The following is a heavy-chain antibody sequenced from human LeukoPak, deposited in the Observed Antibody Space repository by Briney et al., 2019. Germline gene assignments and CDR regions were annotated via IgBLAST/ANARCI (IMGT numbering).Heavy chain of an antibody. Sequence: SETLSLTCTVSGGSIRSYYWSWIRQPPGKGLEWIGYIYYSGSTNYNPSLKRRVTISVDTSKNQFSPNLSSVTAADTAVYYCARGSFDCSGDSCYPIAWFDPWGQGTLVTVSS. V-gene: IGHV4-59*01. CDR1: GGSIRSYY. D-gene: IGHD2-15*01. J-gene: IGHJ5*02. CDR2: IYYSGST. CDR3: ARGSFDCSGDSCYPIAWFDP.